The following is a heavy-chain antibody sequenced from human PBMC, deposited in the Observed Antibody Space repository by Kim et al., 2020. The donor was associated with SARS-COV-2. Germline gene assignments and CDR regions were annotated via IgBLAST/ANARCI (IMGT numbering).Heavy chain of an antibody. CDR3: ARGHMAWLVPYGY. CDR1: GYTFTSYV. V-gene: IGHV1-3*01. D-gene: IGHD6-19*01. J-gene: IGHJ4*02. CDR2: INAGNGNT. Sequence: ASVKVSCKASGYTFTSYVMHWVRQAPGQRLEWMGWINAGNGNTKYSQKFQGRVTITRDTSASTAYMELSSLRSEDTAVYYCARGHMAWLVPYGYWGQGTLVTVSS.